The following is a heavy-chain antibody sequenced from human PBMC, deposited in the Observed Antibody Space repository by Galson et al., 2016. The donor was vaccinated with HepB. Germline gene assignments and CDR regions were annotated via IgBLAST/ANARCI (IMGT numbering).Heavy chain of an antibody. CDR2: TYQRSRWYK. J-gene: IGHJ4*02. D-gene: IGHD3-22*01. Sequence: CAISGDSVSSNSAAWNWIRQSPSRGLEWLGRTYQRSRWYKDYAVSGKGRISINVDTSKNQFALQLNSVIPEDTAVYYCASDNGYYAGSGHYGVGVVDYWGQRTLVTVSS. CDR3: ASDNGYYAGSGHYGVGVVDY. CDR1: GDSVSSNSAA. V-gene: IGHV6-1*01.